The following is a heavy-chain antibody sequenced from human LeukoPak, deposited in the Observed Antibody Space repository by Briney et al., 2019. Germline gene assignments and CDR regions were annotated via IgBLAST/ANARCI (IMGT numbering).Heavy chain of an antibody. D-gene: IGHD6-6*01. CDR2: INPNSGGT. J-gene: IGHJ4*02. CDR3: ARDSHRGIAARRGDY. V-gene: IGHV1-2*06. CDR1: GYTFTGYY. Sequence: ASVTVSCKASGYTFTGYYMHWVRRAPGQGLEWMGRINPNSGGTNYAQKFQGRVTMTRDTSISTAYMELSRLRSDDTAVYYCARDSHRGIAARRGDYWGQGTLVTVSS.